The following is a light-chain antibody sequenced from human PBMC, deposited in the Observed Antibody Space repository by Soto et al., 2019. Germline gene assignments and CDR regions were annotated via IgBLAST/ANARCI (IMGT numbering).Light chain of an antibody. V-gene: IGKV1-5*01. CDR2: DAS. CDR3: QQYNSYSGT. J-gene: IGKJ1*01. CDR1: QSISSW. Sequence: DIQMTQSPSTLSASVGDRVTITCRDSQSISSWLAWYQQKPGKAPKLLIYDASSLESGVPSRFSGSGSGTEFTLTIISLQPDDFATYYCQQYNSYSGTFGQGTKV.